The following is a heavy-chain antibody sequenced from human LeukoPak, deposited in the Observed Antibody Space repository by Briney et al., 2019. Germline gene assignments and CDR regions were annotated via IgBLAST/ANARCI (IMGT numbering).Heavy chain of an antibody. D-gene: IGHD3-10*01. J-gene: IGHJ4*02. Sequence: PSETLSLTCAVYGGSFSGYYWSWIRQPPGKGLEWIGEINHSGSTNYNPSLKSRVTISVDTSKNQFSLKLSSVTAADTAVYYCASRRGSGSYYSRMYYFDYWGQGTLVTVSS. CDR1: GGSFSGYY. CDR2: INHSGST. V-gene: IGHV4-34*01. CDR3: ASRRGSGSYYSRMYYFDY.